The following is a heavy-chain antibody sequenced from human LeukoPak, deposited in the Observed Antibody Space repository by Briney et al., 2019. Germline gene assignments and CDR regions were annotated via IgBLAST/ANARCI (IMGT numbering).Heavy chain of an antibody. CDR2: IYNDGTT. J-gene: IGHJ4*02. V-gene: IGHV3-53*01. CDR1: GFTVITSF. D-gene: IGHD7-27*01. Sequence: GGSLRLSCAASGFTVITSFMSWVRQAPGEGLEWISVIYNDGTTYYADSVKGRFTISRDNPKNTLYLQMNTLRAEDTAVYYCTKTGGPWDWGQGTLVTVSS. CDR3: TKTGGPWD.